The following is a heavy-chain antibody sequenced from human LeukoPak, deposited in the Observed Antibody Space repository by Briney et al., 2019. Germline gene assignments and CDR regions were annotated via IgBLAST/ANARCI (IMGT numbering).Heavy chain of an antibody. CDR3: AKDRYTIAIFGVVITYFDY. Sequence: GGSLRLSCAASGFTFSSYAMSWVRQAPGKGLEWVSAISGSGGSTYYADSVKGRFTISRDNSKNTLYLQMNSLRAEDTAVYYCAKDRYTIAIFGVVITYFDYWGQGTLVTVSS. V-gene: IGHV3-23*01. D-gene: IGHD3-3*01. CDR1: GFTFSSYA. CDR2: ISGSGGST. J-gene: IGHJ4*02.